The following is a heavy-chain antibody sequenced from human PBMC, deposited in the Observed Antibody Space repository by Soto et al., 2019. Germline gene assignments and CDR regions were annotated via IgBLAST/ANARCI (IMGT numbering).Heavy chain of an antibody. D-gene: IGHD1-7*01. V-gene: IGHV3-11*06. CDR2: ISSSSSYT. J-gene: IGHJ4*02. CDR3: ARIPGYNWNFYDTPRLYY. CDR1: GFTFSDYY. Sequence: GGSLRLSCAASGFTFSDYYMSWIRQAPGKGLEWVSYISSSSSYTNYADSVKGRFTISRDNAKNSLYLQMNSLRAEDTAVYYCARIPGYNWNFYDTPRLYYWGQGTLVTVSS.